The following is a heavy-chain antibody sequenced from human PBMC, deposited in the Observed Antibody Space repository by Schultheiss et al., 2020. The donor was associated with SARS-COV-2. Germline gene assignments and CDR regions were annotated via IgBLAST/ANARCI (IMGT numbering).Heavy chain of an antibody. V-gene: IGHV4-61*10. Sequence: SETLSLTCTVSGGSISSSSYYWSWIRQPAGKGLEWIGYIYYSGSTNYNPSLKSRVTISVDTSKNQFSLKLSSVTAADTAVYYCARVPSSGWHDAFDIWGQGTMVTVSS. D-gene: IGHD6-19*01. CDR1: GGSISSSSYY. J-gene: IGHJ3*02. CDR2: IYYSGST. CDR3: ARVPSSGWHDAFDI.